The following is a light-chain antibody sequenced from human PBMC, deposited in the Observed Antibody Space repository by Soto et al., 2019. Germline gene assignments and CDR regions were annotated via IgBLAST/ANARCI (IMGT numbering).Light chain of an antibody. CDR3: AAWDDSLDGFWV. CDR2: NNN. CDR1: SSNIGSNT. V-gene: IGLV1-44*01. Sequence: QSVLTQPPSASGTPGQRVTISCSGSSSNIGSNTVSWYQQFPGTAPKLLIHNNNQRPSGVPDRFSGSKSGTSASLAISGLQSDDEADYYCAAWDDSLDGFWVFGGGTKLTVL. J-gene: IGLJ3*02.